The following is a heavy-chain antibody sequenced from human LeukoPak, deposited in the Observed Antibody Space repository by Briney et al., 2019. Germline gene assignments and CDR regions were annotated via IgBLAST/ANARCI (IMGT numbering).Heavy chain of an antibody. CDR1: GFSVTSNH. D-gene: IGHD6-13*01. Sequence: GGSLRLSCAASGFSVTSNHMNWVRQAPGKGLEWVSIIYTGGTTHYADSLNDRFTISRDDSINTLYLQMNSLRAEDTAVYYCARAVSSWYRVVDYWGQGTLVTVSS. J-gene: IGHJ4*02. CDR3: ARAVSSWYRVVDY. V-gene: IGHV3-66*01. CDR2: IYTGGTT.